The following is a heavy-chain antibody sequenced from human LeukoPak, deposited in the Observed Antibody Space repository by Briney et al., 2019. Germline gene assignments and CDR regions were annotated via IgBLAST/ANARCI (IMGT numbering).Heavy chain of an antibody. J-gene: IGHJ6*02. Sequence: GGSLRLSCEASGFTFRDYSMTWVRQAPGQGPQWVASISSSSSNVLYAGSLRGRFTISRDNDRNSVYLQLNSLRVEDTAVYYCARGDIEQQLVFYYYYGMDVWGQGTTVTVSS. V-gene: IGHV3-21*01. CDR2: ISSSSSNV. CDR3: ARGDIEQQLVFYYYYGMDV. D-gene: IGHD6-13*01. CDR1: GFTFRDYS.